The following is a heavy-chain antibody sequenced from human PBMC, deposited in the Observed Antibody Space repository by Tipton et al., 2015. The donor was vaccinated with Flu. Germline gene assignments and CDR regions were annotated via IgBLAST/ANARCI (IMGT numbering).Heavy chain of an antibody. CDR1: GFTFSGYY. J-gene: IGHJ4*02. CDR3: ARGGWASDTNNLLDY. Sequence: GSLRLSCAASGFTFSGYYMSWIRQAPGKGVEWVSYITSGGYDMYYADSVKGRFTISRDNAKNSLYLQLNSLRPEDTAIYYCARGGWASDTNNLLDYWGQGTLVTVSS. CDR2: ITSGGYDM. D-gene: IGHD1/OR15-1a*01. V-gene: IGHV3-11*01.